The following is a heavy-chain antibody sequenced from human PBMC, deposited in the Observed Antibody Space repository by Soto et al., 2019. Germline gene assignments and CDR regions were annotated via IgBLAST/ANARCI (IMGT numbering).Heavy chain of an antibody. D-gene: IGHD7-27*01. CDR3: ARDPKTSGGQHWAFNYFDS. CDR2: ISYDGTNK. V-gene: IGHV3-30-3*01. J-gene: IGHJ4*02. CDR1: GFSFSISP. Sequence: LRLSCAASGFSFSISPMHWVRQAPGKGPEWVALISYDGTNKFHADSVKGRFTISRDNSKSTLYLQVDSLRPEDAAVYYCARDPKTSGGQHWAFNYFDSWGQGTLVTVSS.